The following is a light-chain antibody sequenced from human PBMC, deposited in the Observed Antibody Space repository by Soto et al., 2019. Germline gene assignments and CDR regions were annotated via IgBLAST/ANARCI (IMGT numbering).Light chain of an antibody. CDR2: DVS. V-gene: IGLV2-14*01. J-gene: IGLJ2*01. CDR1: SSDVGGYNY. CDR3: SSYISSSTVV. Sequence: QSALTQPASVSGSPGQSITISCTGTSSDVGGYNYVSWYQQHPGKAPELMIYDVSNRPSGVSNRFSGSKSGNTASLTISGLQSEDEADYYCSSYISSSTVVFGGGTKVTVL.